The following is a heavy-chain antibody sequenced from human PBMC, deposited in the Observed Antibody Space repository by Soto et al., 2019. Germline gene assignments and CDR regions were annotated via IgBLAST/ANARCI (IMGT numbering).Heavy chain of an antibody. J-gene: IGHJ6*02. V-gene: IGHV5-10-1*01. CDR2: IDPSDAYI. Sequence: GESLKISCKASGYSFTHYWISWVRQVPGKGLEWMGKIDPSDAYIDYSPSFQGHVTMSVDKSTTTAYLQWDSLEASDSAFYYCARLDQLQPTNAMDVWGQGTTVTVSS. D-gene: IGHD1-1*01. CDR1: GYSFTHYW. CDR3: ARLDQLQPTNAMDV.